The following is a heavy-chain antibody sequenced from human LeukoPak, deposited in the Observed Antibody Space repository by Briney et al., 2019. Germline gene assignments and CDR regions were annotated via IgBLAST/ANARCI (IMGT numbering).Heavy chain of an antibody. J-gene: IGHJ4*02. V-gene: IGHV3-7*01. CDR3: ARDATRGGDNDY. CDR2: MNIDGSEK. D-gene: IGHD2-21*02. Sequence: GGSLRLSCAASGFTFSNYWMGWVRQAPGKRLEWVANMNIDGSEKYYADSVKGRFSISRDNARNSVYLQMNSLRAEDTAVYYCARDATRGGDNDYWGQGTRVIVSS. CDR1: GFTFSNYW.